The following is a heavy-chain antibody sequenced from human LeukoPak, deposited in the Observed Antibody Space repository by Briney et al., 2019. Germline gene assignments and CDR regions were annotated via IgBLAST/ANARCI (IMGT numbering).Heavy chain of an antibody. J-gene: IGHJ6*02. Sequence: SETLSLTCTVSGGSISSYYWSWIRQPPGKGLEWIGYISYGGSTNYIPSLKSPVTISVDTSKNQFSLKLSSVTAADTAVYYCARGGMGELQGHYYYYGMDVWGQGTTVTVSS. CDR3: ARGGMGELQGHYYYYGMDV. V-gene: IGHV4-59*01. CDR1: GGSISSYY. CDR2: ISYGGST. D-gene: IGHD1-7*01.